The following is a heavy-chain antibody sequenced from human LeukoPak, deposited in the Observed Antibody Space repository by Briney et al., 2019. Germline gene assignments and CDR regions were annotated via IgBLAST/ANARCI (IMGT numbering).Heavy chain of an antibody. CDR1: GGSISRYY. J-gene: IGHJ4*02. CDR3: ARVQLQGGYDAYYFDY. V-gene: IGHV4-59*01. D-gene: IGHD5-12*01. CDR2: IYYSGST. Sequence: SETLSLTCTVSGGSISRYYWSWIRQPPGKGLEWIGYIYYSGSTNYNPSLKSRVTISVDTPKNQFSLKLSSVTAADTAVYYCARVQLQGGYDAYYFDYWGQGTLVTVSS.